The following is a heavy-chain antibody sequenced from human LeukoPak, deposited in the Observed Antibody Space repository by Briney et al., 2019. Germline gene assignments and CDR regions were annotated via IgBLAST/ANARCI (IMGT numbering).Heavy chain of an antibody. CDR1: GGTFSSYA. Sequence: ASVKVSCKASGGTFSSYAISWVRQAPGQGLEWMGWISAYNGNTNYAQKLQGRVTMTTDTSTSTAYMELRSLRSDDTAVYYCALGDSSGWYPFDYWGQGTLVTVSS. CDR3: ALGDSSGWYPFDY. J-gene: IGHJ4*02. CDR2: ISAYNGNT. V-gene: IGHV1-18*01. D-gene: IGHD6-19*01.